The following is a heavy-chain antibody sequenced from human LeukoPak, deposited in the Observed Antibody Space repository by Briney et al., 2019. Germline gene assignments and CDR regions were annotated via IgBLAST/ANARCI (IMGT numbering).Heavy chain of an antibody. J-gene: IGHJ4*02. CDR1: GGTFSSYA. CDR2: IIPILGIA. CDR3: ARDGDYDSSGYEQTPEQDY. Sequence: SVKVSCKASGGTFSSYAISWVRQAPGQGLEWMGRIIPILGIANYAQKLQGRVTMTTDTSTSTAYMELRSLRSDDTAVYYCARDGDYDSSGYEQTPEQDYWGQGTLVTVSS. D-gene: IGHD3-22*01. V-gene: IGHV1-69*04.